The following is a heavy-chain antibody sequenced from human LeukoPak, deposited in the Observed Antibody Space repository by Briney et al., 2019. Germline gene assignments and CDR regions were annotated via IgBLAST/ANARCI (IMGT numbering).Heavy chain of an antibody. CDR2: MNPNSGNT. Sequence: ASVKVSCRASGYTFTSYDINWVRQATGQGLEWMGWMNPNSGNTGYAQKFQGRVTMTRNTSISTAYMELSSLRSEDTAVYYCARSRPRRSQYWFDPWGQGTLVTVSS. J-gene: IGHJ5*02. CDR1: GYTFTSYD. V-gene: IGHV1-8*01. CDR3: ARSRPRRSQYWFDP. D-gene: IGHD4-11*01.